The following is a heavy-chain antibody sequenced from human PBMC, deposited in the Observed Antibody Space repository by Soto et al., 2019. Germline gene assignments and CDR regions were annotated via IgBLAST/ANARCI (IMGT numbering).Heavy chain of an antibody. D-gene: IGHD5-18*01. V-gene: IGHV5-10-1*01. CDR2: IDPSDSYT. Sequence: EVQLVQSGAEVKKPGESLRISCKGSGYSFTSYWIDWVRQMPGKGLEWMGRIDPSDSYTNYSPSFQGHVTISADKSISTAYLQCSSLKASDTAMYYCARTSMQSRGYSYGHGGMDVWGQGTTVTVSS. CDR1: GYSFTSYW. J-gene: IGHJ6*02. CDR3: ARTSMQSRGYSYGHGGMDV.